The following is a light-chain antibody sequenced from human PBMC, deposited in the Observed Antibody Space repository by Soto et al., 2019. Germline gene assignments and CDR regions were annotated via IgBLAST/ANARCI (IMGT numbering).Light chain of an antibody. CDR2: DVS. CDR1: SSDVGGYNY. Sequence: QSVLNQPASVSGSPGQSITISCTGTSSDVGGYNYVSWYQQHPGKAPKLMVYDVSNRPSGVSNRFSGSKSGNTASLTISGLQAVDEADYYCSSNTSSSLYVFGTGTKVTVL. J-gene: IGLJ1*01. CDR3: SSNTSSSLYV. V-gene: IGLV2-14*01.